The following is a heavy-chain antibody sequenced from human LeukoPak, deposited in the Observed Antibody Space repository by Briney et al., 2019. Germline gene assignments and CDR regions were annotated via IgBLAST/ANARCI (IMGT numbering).Heavy chain of an antibody. V-gene: IGHV3-74*01. CDR3: QRGGGGRFVYVDSYYHNRAF. CDR1: GFTFTRHW. J-gene: IGHJ6*03. D-gene: IGHD3-16*01. Sequence: GGSLRLSCAASGFTFTRHWMHWVRQAPGRGLVWVSRIDNDGSSSTYADSVKGRFTISRDSAKNTLYLQLTSLRDEDTAVYYWQRGGGGRFVYVDSYYHNRAFWGKGPGVTVP. CDR2: IDNDGSSS.